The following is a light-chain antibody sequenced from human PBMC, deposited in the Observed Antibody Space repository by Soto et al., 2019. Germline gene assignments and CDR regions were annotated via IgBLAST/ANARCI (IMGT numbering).Light chain of an antibody. Sequence: EIVLTQSPGTLSLSPGERATLSCRASQSVSSSYLAWYQQKPGQAPRLLIYGASSRATGIPDRFSGSGSGTDFTLTISRLEPEGFAVYYCQQYGSSRATFGQGTKLEIK. CDR3: QQYGSSRAT. CDR1: QSVSSSY. V-gene: IGKV3-20*01. J-gene: IGKJ2*01. CDR2: GAS.